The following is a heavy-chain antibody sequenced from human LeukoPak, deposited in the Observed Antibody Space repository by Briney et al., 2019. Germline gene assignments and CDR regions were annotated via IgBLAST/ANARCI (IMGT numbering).Heavy chain of an antibody. CDR2: INPNSGGT. Sequence: EASVKVSCKASGYTFTGYYMHWVRQAPGQGLEWMGWINPNSGGTNYAQKFQGRVTMTRDTSISTAYMELSRLRSDDTAVYYCATIGGYCSSTSCYDYYYYYMDVWGKGTTVTVSS. CDR3: ATIGGYCSSTSCYDYYYYYMDV. CDR1: GYTFTGYY. V-gene: IGHV1-2*02. D-gene: IGHD2-2*01. J-gene: IGHJ6*03.